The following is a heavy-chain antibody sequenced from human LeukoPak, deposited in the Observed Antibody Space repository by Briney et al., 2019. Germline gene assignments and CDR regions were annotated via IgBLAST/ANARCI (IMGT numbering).Heavy chain of an antibody. CDR2: ISGSGGST. Sequence: GGSLRLSCAASGFTFNNYAMTWVRQAPGKGLEWVSAISGSGGSTYYADSVKGRFTISRDNSKNTLYLQMNSLRVEDTAVYYCAKDGWITGTTYFDCWGQGTLVTVSS. J-gene: IGHJ4*02. D-gene: IGHD1-7*01. CDR1: GFTFNNYA. V-gene: IGHV3-23*01. CDR3: AKDGWITGTTYFDC.